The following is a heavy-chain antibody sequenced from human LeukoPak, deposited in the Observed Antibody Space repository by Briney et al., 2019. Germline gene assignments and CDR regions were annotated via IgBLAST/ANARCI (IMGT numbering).Heavy chain of an antibody. D-gene: IGHD6-19*01. J-gene: IGHJ6*02. CDR3: ARDAPYSSGWYYYGMDA. CDR2: IDPSDSYT. CDR1: GYSFTSYW. V-gene: IGHV5-10-1*01. Sequence: GESLKISCKGSGYSFTSYWISWVRQMPGKGLEWMGRIDPSDSYTNYSPSFQGHVTISADKSISTAYLQWSSLKASDTAMYYCARDAPYSSGWYYYGMDAWGQGTTVTVSS.